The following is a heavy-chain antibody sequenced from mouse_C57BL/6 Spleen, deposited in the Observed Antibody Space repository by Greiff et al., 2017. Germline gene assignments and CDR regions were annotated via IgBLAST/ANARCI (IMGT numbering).Heavy chain of an antibody. CDR2: IHPSDSDT. V-gene: IGHV1-74*01. J-gene: IGHJ3*01. CDR3: ARGRYDDGWFAY. Sequence: QVQLQQPGAELVKPGASVKVSCKASGYTFTSYWMHWVKQRPGQGLEWIGRIHPSDSDTNYNQKFKGKATLTVDKSSSTAYMQLSSLTSEDSAVYYCARGRYDDGWFAYWGQGTLVTVSA. CDR1: GYTFTSYW. D-gene: IGHD2-4*01.